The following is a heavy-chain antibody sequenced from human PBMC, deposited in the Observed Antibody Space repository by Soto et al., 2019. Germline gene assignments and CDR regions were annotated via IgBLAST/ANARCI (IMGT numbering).Heavy chain of an antibody. V-gene: IGHV3-9*01. CDR3: AKDRGPCSGNKCSSLYYSYGMYV. CDR2: VSWNSEIV. D-gene: IGHD2-15*01. CDR1: GFKFGDYA. J-gene: IGHJ6*02. Sequence: PGGSLGLSCEASGFKFGDYAMHWVRQAPGKGLEWVSGVSWNSEIVGYADSVKGRFTISRDNAKNSLYLEMNSLRTEDTALYYCAKDRGPCSGNKCSSLYYSYGMYVRGQGTTVTV.